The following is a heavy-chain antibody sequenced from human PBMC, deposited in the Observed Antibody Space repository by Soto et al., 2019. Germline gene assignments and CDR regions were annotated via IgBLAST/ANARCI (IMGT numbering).Heavy chain of an antibody. D-gene: IGHD2-2*01. CDR2: IIPKYGTT. CDR1: GGPFNTFG. Sequence: QVQLMQSGAEVTKPGSSVKVSGKASGGPFNTFGISWVRQAPGQGLEWMGGIIPKYGTTNYSRRFQGRVTITADESTTPAYLELRSLRHDDPAIYYGSRTRQSRPVFYVDYLGPGTPISV. J-gene: IGHJ4*02. CDR3: SRTRQSRPVFYVDY. V-gene: IGHV1-69*01.